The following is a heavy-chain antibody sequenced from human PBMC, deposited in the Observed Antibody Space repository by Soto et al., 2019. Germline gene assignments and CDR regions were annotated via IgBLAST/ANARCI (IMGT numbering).Heavy chain of an antibody. CDR3: ARPRGPRGYDLIDY. J-gene: IGHJ4*02. D-gene: IGHD5-12*01. CDR2: INPSSGSV. CDR1: GFPFSIFS. V-gene: IGHV3-21*02. Sequence: EVQVVESGGGLVKPGGSLRLACVVSGFPFSIFSWNWVRQAPGKGLEWVSSINPSSGSVFYAESVKGRFTISRDNAKNSLYLQINSLRAEDTAVYYCARPRGPRGYDLIDYWGQGTLVTVSS.